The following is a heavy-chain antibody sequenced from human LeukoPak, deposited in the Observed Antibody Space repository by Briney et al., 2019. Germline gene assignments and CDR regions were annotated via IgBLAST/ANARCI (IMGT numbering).Heavy chain of an antibody. CDR1: GFTFSGYY. J-gene: IGHJ4*01. CDR3: ARGGCSSTSCLAD. D-gene: IGHD2-2*01. V-gene: IGHV3-74*01. Sequence: SGGSLRLSCAASGFTFSGYYMHWVRQAPGEGLVWDSLIYSDATITDYADSVKGRFTISGDNAKNTLYLQMNSLRVDDTAVYYCARGGCSSTSCLADWGHGTLVTVSS. CDR2: IYSDATIT.